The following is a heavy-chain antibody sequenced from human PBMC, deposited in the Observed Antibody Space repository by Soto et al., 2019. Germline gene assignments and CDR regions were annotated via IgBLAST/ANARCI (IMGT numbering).Heavy chain of an antibody. D-gene: IGHD1-26*01. CDR3: ANTYSGKRTAGYYGMDV. V-gene: IGHV3-23*01. CDR1: GFTFSSYA. J-gene: IGHJ6*02. Sequence: GGSLRLSCAASGFTFSSYAMSWVRQAPGKGLEWVSAISGSGGSTYYADSVKGRFTISRDNSKNTLYLQMNSLRAEDTAVYYCANTYSGKRTAGYYGMDVWGQGNTVTVSS. CDR2: ISGSGGST.